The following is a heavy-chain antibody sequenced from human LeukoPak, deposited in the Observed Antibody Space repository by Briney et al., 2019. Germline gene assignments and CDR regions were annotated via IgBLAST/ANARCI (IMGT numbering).Heavy chain of an antibody. CDR1: EFPVSSNY. Sequence: GGSLRLSCAASEFPVSSNYMTWVRQAPGKGLERVSVIYSGGSTYYADSVKGRFTISRDDSKNTLYLQMNSLRGEDTAVYYCARGTSTAYFQLYFASWGQGTLVTVSS. V-gene: IGHV3-53*01. J-gene: IGHJ4*02. CDR2: IYSGGST. D-gene: IGHD3-9*01. CDR3: ARGTSTAYFQLYFAS.